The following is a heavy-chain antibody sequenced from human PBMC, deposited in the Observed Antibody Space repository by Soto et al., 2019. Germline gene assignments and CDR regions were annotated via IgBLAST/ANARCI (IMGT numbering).Heavy chain of an antibody. CDR2: IKQDGSEK. Sequence: GGSLRLSCAAPGFTFSSYWMSWVRQAPGKGLEWVANIKQDGSEKYYVDSVKGRFTISRDNAKNSLYLQMNSLRAEDTAVYYCASITGRLSPFDYWGQGTLVTVSS. V-gene: IGHV3-7*05. CDR3: ASITGRLSPFDY. D-gene: IGHD3-16*02. CDR1: GFTFSSYW. J-gene: IGHJ4*02.